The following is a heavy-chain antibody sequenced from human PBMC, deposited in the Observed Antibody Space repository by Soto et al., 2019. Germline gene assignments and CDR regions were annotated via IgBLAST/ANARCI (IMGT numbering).Heavy chain of an antibody. V-gene: IGHV3-23*01. J-gene: IGHJ3*02. CDR3: AKDPDSDGYKPDAFDI. D-gene: IGHD2-21*01. Sequence: LRLCCAASGFTSSSYAMGWVRQAPGKGLEWVSAISRLVGRTYYADSVKGRFTISRDNSKNTLYLEMNSLRAEDTAIYHCAKDPDSDGYKPDAFDIWGQGGMVTVSS. CDR1: GFTSSSYA. CDR2: ISRLVGRT.